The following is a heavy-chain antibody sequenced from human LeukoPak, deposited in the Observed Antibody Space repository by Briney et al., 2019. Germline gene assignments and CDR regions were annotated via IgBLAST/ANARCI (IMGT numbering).Heavy chain of an antibody. Sequence: GGSLRLSCAASGFTFSSYAMSWVRQAPGKGLVWVSRVNSDGSSTSYADPVKGRFTISRDNAKNTVYLQMNSLRAEDTAVYYCGRGGKVEQLVLARWGQGSLVTVSS. CDR1: GFTFSSYA. D-gene: IGHD6-13*01. CDR2: VNSDGSST. V-gene: IGHV3-74*01. CDR3: GRGGKVEQLVLAR. J-gene: IGHJ4*02.